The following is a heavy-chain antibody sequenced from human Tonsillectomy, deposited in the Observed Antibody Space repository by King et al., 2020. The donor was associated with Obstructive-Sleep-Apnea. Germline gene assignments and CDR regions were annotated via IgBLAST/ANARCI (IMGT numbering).Heavy chain of an antibody. J-gene: IGHJ4*02. CDR3: ARDRVASSGYSIGY. D-gene: IGHD3-22*01. V-gene: IGHV3-48*04. CDR1: GFTFSSYN. Sequence: VQLVESGGGLVQPGGSLRLSCAASGFTFSSYNMNWVRQAPGKGLEWVSNISSSSSTIYYADSVKGQFTISRDNTKNSLYLQMNSLRAEDTAVYYCARDRVASSGYSIGYWGQGTLVTVSS. CDR2: ISSSSSTI.